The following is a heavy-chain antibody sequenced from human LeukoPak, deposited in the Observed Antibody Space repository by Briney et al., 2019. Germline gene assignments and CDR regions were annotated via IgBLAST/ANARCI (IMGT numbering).Heavy chain of an antibody. J-gene: IGHJ5*02. CDR3: ARLIQTYYYGSGSYLYWFDP. Sequence: SETLSLTCTVSGGSISSSSYYWGWIRQPPGKGLDWIGSIYYSGSTYYNPSLKSRVTISVDTSKNQFSLKLSSVTAADTAVYYCARLIQTYYYGSGSYLYWFDPWGQGTLVTVSS. D-gene: IGHD3-10*01. CDR1: GGSISSSSYY. CDR2: IYYSGST. V-gene: IGHV4-39*01.